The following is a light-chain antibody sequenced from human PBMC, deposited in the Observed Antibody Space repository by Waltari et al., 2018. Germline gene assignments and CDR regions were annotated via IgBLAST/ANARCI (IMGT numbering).Light chain of an antibody. J-gene: IGLJ1*01. CDR1: ISDVGGYNY. CDR2: DVT. CDR3: SSFTSSSTLV. Sequence: QSALTQPVSVSGSPGQSITISCTGTISDVGGYNYVAWYQQHPGKAPKLCIYDVTNRPSGVSNRFSGSKSGNTASLTISGLQAEDEADYHCSSFTSSSTLVFGTGTKVTVL. V-gene: IGLV2-14*03.